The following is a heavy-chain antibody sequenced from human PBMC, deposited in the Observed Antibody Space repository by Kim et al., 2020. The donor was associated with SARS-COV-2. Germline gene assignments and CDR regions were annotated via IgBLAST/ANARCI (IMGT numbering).Heavy chain of an antibody. Sequence: ASVKVSCKTSGHSFTKDSIHWVRQAPGQGLDWLGGIAFGNVNTISSQKFQGRVPFTTATSSATAYMELSSLSSEDSAVYYFRGGLYFVYWGLATLV. V-gene: IGHV1-3*01. CDR3: RGGLYFVY. CDR1: GHSFTKDS. J-gene: IGHJ2*01. D-gene: IGHD3-10*01. CDR2: IAFGNVNT.